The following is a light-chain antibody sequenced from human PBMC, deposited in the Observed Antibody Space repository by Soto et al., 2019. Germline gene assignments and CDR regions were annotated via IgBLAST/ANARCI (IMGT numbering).Light chain of an antibody. V-gene: IGLV1-47*01. J-gene: IGLJ1*01. CDR3: AAWDDNLSGFYV. Sequence: QSALTQSPSASGTPGQSVTISCSGSASTIGRNYVYWYQQLPGTAPKLLIYRNSQRPSGVPDRFSGSKSGTSASLAISGLRSEDEADYYCAAWDDNLSGFYVFGDGTKVT. CDR2: RNS. CDR1: ASTIGRNY.